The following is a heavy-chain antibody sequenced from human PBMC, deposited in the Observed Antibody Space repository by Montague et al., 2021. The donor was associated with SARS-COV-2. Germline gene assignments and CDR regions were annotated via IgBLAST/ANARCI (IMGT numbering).Heavy chain of an antibody. CDR2: ISHSGST. D-gene: IGHD2-2*01. V-gene: IGHV4-34*01. J-gene: IGHJ6*02. Sequence: SETLSLTCAVYGGSLSGYYWSWIRQPPGEGLEWIAEISHSGSTSYNPSLKGRVTMSVDTPKNQFSPKLSSATAADTAVYYCARVPYRLLFVPRYYGMDVWGQGTTVTVSS. CDR3: ARVPYRLLFVPRYYGMDV. CDR1: GGSLSGYY.